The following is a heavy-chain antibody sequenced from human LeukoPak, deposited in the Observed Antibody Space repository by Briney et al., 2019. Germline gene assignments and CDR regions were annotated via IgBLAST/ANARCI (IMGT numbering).Heavy chain of an antibody. J-gene: IGHJ4*02. D-gene: IGHD1/OR15-1a*01. CDR2: INHSGST. Sequence: SETLSLTCAAYGGSFSGYYWSWIRQPPGKGLEWIGEINHSGSTYYNPSLKSRVTISVDTSKNQFSLKLSSVTAADTAFYYCARDEMEHHGSYYDFWGQGTLVTVSS. CDR3: ARDEMEHHGSYYDF. CDR1: GGSFSGYY. V-gene: IGHV4-34*01.